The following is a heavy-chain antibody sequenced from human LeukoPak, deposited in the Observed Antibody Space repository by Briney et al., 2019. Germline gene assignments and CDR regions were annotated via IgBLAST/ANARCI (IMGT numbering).Heavy chain of an antibody. J-gene: IGHJ4*02. CDR2: INPDSGGT. V-gene: IGHV1-2*02. CDR1: GYTFTGFY. CDR3: ARLNSGYDYFDY. Sequence: ASVKVSCKASGYTFTGFYMHWVRQSPGQRREWMGWINPDSGGTNYAQKFQGRVTVTRDTSISTAYMELSRLTSDDTAVYYCARLNSGYDYFDYWGQGTLVTVSS. D-gene: IGHD5-12*01.